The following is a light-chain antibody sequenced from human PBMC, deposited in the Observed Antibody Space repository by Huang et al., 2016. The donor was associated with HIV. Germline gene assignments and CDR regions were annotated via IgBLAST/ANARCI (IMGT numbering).Light chain of an antibody. Sequence: EIVMTQFPATLSLSPGERATLSCRASQSVNTFLAWYQQKPGQAPRLLIYDAANRATGIPARFSGSGSGTDFTLTISSLEPEDFAVYYCQQRSNRPLTFGGGTKVEIK. J-gene: IGKJ4*01. CDR3: QQRSNRPLT. CDR2: DAA. V-gene: IGKV3-11*01. CDR1: QSVNTF.